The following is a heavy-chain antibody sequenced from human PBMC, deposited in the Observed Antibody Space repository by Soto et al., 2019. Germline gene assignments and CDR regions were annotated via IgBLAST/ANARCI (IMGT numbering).Heavy chain of an antibody. CDR2: IYPGDHET. Sequence: GESLKISCQCSGYTFSNFWIGWVHQLPGKGLEWMGIIYPGDHETRYSPSFHGKVTISADKSINTAYLQWNSLEASDTAFYFCARSPRSSPYFDYWGQGALVTAPQ. V-gene: IGHV5-51*07. D-gene: IGHD6-13*01. CDR3: ARSPRSSPYFDY. CDR1: GYTFSNFW. J-gene: IGHJ4*02.